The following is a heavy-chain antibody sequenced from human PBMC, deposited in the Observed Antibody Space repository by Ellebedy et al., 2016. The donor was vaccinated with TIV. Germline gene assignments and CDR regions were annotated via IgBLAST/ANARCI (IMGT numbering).Heavy chain of an antibody. Sequence: ASVKVSCKASGYTFTSYGISWVRQAPGQGLEWMGWSSAYTGNTNYAQNLQGRVTMTTDTSTSTAYMVLRSLRSDDTAVYYCARDMVQGMVATYVWFDYWGQGTQVTVSS. CDR1: GYTFTSYG. CDR2: SSAYTGNT. J-gene: IGHJ4*02. D-gene: IGHD5-12*01. V-gene: IGHV1-18*01. CDR3: ARDMVQGMVATYVWFDY.